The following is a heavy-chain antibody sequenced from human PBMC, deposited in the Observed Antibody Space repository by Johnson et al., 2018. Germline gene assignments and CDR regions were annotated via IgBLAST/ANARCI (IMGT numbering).Heavy chain of an antibody. CDR1: GFTFDDYA. CDR2: ISWNSGSP. V-gene: IGHV3-9*01. D-gene: IGHD3-10*01. J-gene: IGHJ3*02. Sequence: VQLVESGGGLVQXGRSXRLXCAASGFTFDDYAMHWVRQAPGKGLEWVSGISWNSGSPSYAESVKGRFTISRDNSKNTLYLEMNRLRSEDTAVYYCANLYLGSGRLHDAFDIWGQGTMVTVSS. CDR3: ANLYLGSGRLHDAFDI.